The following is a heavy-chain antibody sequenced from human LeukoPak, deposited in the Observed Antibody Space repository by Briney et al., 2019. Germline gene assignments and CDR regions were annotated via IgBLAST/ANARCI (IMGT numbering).Heavy chain of an antibody. J-gene: IGHJ4*02. CDR3: AREAVAGHDY. D-gene: IGHD6-19*01. CDR1: GGSLSSIYYY. CDR2: IYFSGST. Sequence: PSETLSLTCTVSGGSLSSIYYYLGWIRQPPGKGLEWIGSIYFSGSTYYNSSLTSRVAISADTSKNQFYLKLSSVTAADTAVYYCAREAVAGHDYWGQGTLVTVSS. V-gene: IGHV4-39*02.